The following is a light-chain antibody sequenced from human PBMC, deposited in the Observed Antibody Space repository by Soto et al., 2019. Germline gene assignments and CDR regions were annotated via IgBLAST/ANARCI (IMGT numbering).Light chain of an antibody. CDR1: TSDVGGYHY. J-gene: IGLJ1*01. CDR3: SSYTSSSTRV. CDR2: EVS. Sequence: QPVLTQPASVSGSPGQSITISCTGTTSDVGGYHYVSWYQQHPGKAPKLMISEVSNRPSGVSNRFSGSKSGNTASLTISGLQAEDEADYYCSSYTSSSTRVFGTGTKLTVL. V-gene: IGLV2-14*01.